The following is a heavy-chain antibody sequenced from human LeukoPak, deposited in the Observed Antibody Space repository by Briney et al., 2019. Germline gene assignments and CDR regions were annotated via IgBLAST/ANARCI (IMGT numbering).Heavy chain of an antibody. Sequence: SETLSLTCTVSGGSISSYYWSWIRQPPGKGLEWIGYIYYSGSTNYNPSLKSRVTISVDTSKNQFSLKLSSVTAADTAGYFCARDYCPIGEGSPGPPQAWGQGSLVTVPS. V-gene: IGHV4-59*12. J-gene: IGHJ4*02. CDR1: GGSISSYY. D-gene: IGHD2-8*01. CDR2: IYYSGST. CDR3: ARDYCPIGEGSPGPPQA.